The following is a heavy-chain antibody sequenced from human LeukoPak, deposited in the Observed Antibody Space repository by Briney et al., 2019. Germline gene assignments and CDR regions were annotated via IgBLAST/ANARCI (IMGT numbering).Heavy chain of an antibody. V-gene: IGHV4-59*01. J-gene: IGHJ6*03. CDR1: GDSLSSSY. D-gene: IGHD3-22*01. Sequence: SGTLSLTCTVSGDSLSSSYWSWIRQPPGKGLEWIGFIYIGGYNYNPSLKSRVTISVDTSKNQFSLKLSSVTAADTAVYYCTRGSIAYYYMDVWGKGTTVTISS. CDR2: IYIGGY. CDR3: TRGSIAYYYMDV.